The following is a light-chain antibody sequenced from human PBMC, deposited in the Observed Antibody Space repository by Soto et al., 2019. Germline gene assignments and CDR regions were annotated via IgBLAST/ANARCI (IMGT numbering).Light chain of an antibody. CDR3: SSYTRSDVV. CDR2: AVS. J-gene: IGLJ2*01. CDR1: SSDVGGYNY. Sequence: QSALTQPASVSGSPGQSITISCTGTSSDVGGYNYVSWYQQHPGKAPKLMIYAVSNRPSGVSNRFSGSKSGNTASLTISGLQAEDEADYYCSSYTRSDVVFGGGTQLTVL. V-gene: IGLV2-14*01.